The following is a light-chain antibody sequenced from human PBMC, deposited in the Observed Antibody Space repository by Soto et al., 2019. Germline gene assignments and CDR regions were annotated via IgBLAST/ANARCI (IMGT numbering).Light chain of an antibody. CDR1: SSNIGAGYH. V-gene: IGLV1-40*01. CDR2: GST. CDR3: QSYDSSLRVV. Sequence: QSVLTQPPSVSGAPGQRVTICCTGSSSNIGAGYHVHWYQHLPGTTPKLLIYGSTNRPSGVPDRFSGSKSGTSASLAITGLQAEDEADYYCQSYDSSLRVVFGGGTKLTVL. J-gene: IGLJ2*01.